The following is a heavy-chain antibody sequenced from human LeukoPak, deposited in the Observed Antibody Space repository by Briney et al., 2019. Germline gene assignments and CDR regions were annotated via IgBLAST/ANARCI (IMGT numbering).Heavy chain of an antibody. CDR3: ASSWGSAIDF. CDR2: INSDGSRT. V-gene: IGHV3-74*01. J-gene: IGHJ4*02. Sequence: PGGSLRLSCAASGFTFTSYWMHWVRQAPGKGLVWVSRINSDGSRTSYADSVKGRFTVSTDNAKNSLYLQMTSLRAEDTAVYYCASSWGSAIDFWGQGTLVTVSS. CDR1: GFTFTSYW. D-gene: IGHD3-16*01.